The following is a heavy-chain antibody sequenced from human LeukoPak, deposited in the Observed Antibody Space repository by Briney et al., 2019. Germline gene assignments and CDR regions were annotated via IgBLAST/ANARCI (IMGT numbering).Heavy chain of an antibody. CDR1: GYTFTGYY. CDR3: ARDYGIAGAGRPESTIK. Sequence: ASVKVSCKASGYTFTGYYMHWVRQAPGQGLGWMGWINPNSGGTNYAQKFQGRVTPTRDTSISTACMELSRLRSDDTAVDYCARDYGIAGAGRPESTIKWGQGTLVTVSS. V-gene: IGHV1-2*02. CDR2: INPNSGGT. J-gene: IGHJ4*02. D-gene: IGHD6-19*01.